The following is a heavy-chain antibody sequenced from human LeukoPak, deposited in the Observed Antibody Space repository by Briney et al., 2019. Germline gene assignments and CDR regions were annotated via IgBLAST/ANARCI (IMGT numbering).Heavy chain of an antibody. CDR3: GSGGAVTGNHKIYHFDY. Sequence: ASVKLSCKASGYTFTGYYLHWVRQAPGQGLEWMGWINPNNGGTHSPQKFQGRLTMTRDTSISTAYIELSRLRSDDTAVYYCGSGGAVTGNHKIYHFDYWGQGSLV. D-gene: IGHD6-19*01. CDR1: GYTFTGYY. V-gene: IGHV1-2*02. CDR2: INPNNGGT. J-gene: IGHJ4*02.